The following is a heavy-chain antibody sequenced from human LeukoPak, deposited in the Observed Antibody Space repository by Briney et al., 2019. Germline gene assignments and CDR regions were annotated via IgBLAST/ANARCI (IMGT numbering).Heavy chain of an antibody. D-gene: IGHD6-19*01. Sequence: GGSLRLSCAASGFTFDDYGMSWVRQAPGKGLEWVSGINWNGGSTGYADSVKGRFTISRDNAKNSLYLQMNSLRAEDMALYYCAKDIGIAVAGFDYWGQGTLVTVSS. CDR2: INWNGGST. V-gene: IGHV3-20*04. CDR1: GFTFDDYG. J-gene: IGHJ4*02. CDR3: AKDIGIAVAGFDY.